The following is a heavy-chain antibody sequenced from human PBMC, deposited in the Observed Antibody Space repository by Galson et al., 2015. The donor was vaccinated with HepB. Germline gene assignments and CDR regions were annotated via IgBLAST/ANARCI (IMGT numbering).Heavy chain of an antibody. D-gene: IGHD6-19*01. CDR2: ISDSGAKT. V-gene: IGHV3-23*01. J-gene: IGHJ4*02. CDR3: TRRGSGNYDDN. CDR1: GFSLSSYD. Sequence: SLRLSCAASGFSLSSYDMNWVRQTPGEGLEWVSRISDSGAKTYYADSVKGRFTISRDNSKNTLYVQMNSLRVDDTAIYYCTRRGSGNYDDNWGQGTLVTVSS.